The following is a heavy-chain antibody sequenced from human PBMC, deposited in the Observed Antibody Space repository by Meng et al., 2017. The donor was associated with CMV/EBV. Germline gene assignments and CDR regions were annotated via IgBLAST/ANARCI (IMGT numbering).Heavy chain of an antibody. CDR3: AREADYCGDCWHFDF. J-gene: IGHJ2*01. CDR1: GRTVSCYV. CDR2: SDTIFSTA. V-gene: IGHV1-69*12. Sequence: QAQVELPRGEAREPESSVRVSVKASGRTVSCYVIDWWRHAPAQGLEWMGGSDTIFSTANYAKKFHGRGTITADDTTNTAFTALSSPRSADTTVDYCAREADYCGDCWHFDFWGRGTLVTVSS. D-gene: IGHD4-17*01.